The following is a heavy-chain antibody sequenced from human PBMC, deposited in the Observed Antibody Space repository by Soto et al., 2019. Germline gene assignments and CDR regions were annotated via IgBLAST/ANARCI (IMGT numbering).Heavy chain of an antibody. D-gene: IGHD2-15*01. Sequence: GGALRLSCAASGFTFSSYCIHWVRQAPCKGLEWVAVIWYDGSNKYYADSVKGRFTISRDNSKNTLYLQMNSLRAEDTAVYYCARDAFNLVLLADTPGDYWGQGTLVTVSS. CDR1: GFTFSSYC. CDR3: ARDAFNLVLLADTPGDY. J-gene: IGHJ4*02. V-gene: IGHV3-33*01. CDR2: IWYDGSNK.